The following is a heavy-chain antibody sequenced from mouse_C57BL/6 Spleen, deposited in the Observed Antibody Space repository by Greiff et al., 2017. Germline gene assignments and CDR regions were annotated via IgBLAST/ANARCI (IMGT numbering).Heavy chain of an antibody. CDR2: IYPGDGDT. CDR1: GYAFSSSW. J-gene: IGHJ4*01. D-gene: IGHD3-2*02. Sequence: VNVVESGPELVKPGASVKISCKASGYAFSSSWMNWVKQRPGKGLEWIGRIYPGDGDTNYNGKFKGKATLTADKSSSTAYMQLSSLTSEDSAVYFCARTAQATAMDYWGQGTSVTVSS. CDR3: ARTAQATAMDY. V-gene: IGHV1-82*01.